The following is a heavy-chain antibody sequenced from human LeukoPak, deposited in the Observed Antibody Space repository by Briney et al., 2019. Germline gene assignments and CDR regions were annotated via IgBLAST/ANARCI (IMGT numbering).Heavy chain of an antibody. CDR2: ISGSGGST. D-gene: IGHD5-18*01. CDR3: AKRIQSAMAMGY. Sequence: GGTLRLSCAASGFTFSSYGMSWVRQAPGKGLEWVSDISGSGGSTYYADSVKGRFTIPRDNSKNTMYLQMNSLRAEDTAVYYCAKRIQSAMAMGYWGQGTLVTVSS. J-gene: IGHJ4*02. V-gene: IGHV3-23*01. CDR1: GFTFSSYG.